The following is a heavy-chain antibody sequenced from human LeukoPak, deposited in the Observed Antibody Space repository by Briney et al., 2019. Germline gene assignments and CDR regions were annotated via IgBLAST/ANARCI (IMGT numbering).Heavy chain of an antibody. J-gene: IGHJ4*02. CDR1: GGSFSGYY. D-gene: IGHD3-10*01. Sequence: SETLSLTCAVYGGSFSGYYWSWIRQPPGKGLEWIGEINHSGSTNYNPSLKSRVTISVDTSKNQFSLKLSSVTAADTAVYYCARVTMVRGVSIPFDYWGQGTLVTVSS. CDR3: ARVTMVRGVSIPFDY. CDR2: INHSGST. V-gene: IGHV4-34*01.